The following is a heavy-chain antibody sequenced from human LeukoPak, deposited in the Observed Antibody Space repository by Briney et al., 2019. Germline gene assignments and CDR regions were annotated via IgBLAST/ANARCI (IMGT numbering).Heavy chain of an antibody. CDR3: AKYNSGWYRWFDP. J-gene: IGHJ5*02. D-gene: IGHD6-19*01. CDR1: GYTFTIYA. V-gene: IGHV7-4-1*02. CDR2: SNTSTGNP. Sequence: ASVKVSCKASGYTFTIYAMNWVRQAPGQGLEWMGWSNTSTGNPTYAQGYTGRFVFSLDTSVSTAYLQISSLKAEDTDVYYCAKYNSGWYRWFDPWGQGTLVIVHS.